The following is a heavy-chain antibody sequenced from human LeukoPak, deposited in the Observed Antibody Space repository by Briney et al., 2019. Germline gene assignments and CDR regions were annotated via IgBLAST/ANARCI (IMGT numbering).Heavy chain of an antibody. CDR3: ASGGYTAGAFDI. J-gene: IGHJ3*02. Sequence: PSETLSLTCTVSGGSISSYHWSWIRQPAGKGLEWIGRIYTSGSTNYNPSLKSRVTMSVDTSKNQFSLKMSSVTAADTAVYYCASGGYTAGAFDIWGQGTMVTVSS. D-gene: IGHD3-16*02. V-gene: IGHV4-4*07. CDR1: GGSISSYH. CDR2: IYTSGST.